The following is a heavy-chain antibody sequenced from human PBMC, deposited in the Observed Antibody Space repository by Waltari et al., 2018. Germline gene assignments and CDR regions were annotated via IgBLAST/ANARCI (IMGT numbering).Heavy chain of an antibody. CDR2: INAGNGNT. CDR3: ARDQGQSDAFDI. CDR1: GYTFTSYA. Sequence: QVQLVRSGAEVKKPGASVKVSCKASGYTFTSYAMHWVRQAPGQRLEWMGWINAGNGNTKYSQKFQGRVTITRDTSASTAYMELSSLRSEDTAVYYCARDQGQSDAFDIWGQGTMVTVSS. J-gene: IGHJ3*02. V-gene: IGHV1-3*01.